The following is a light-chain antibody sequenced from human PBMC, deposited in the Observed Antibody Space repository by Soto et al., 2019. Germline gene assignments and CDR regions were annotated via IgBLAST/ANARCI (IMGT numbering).Light chain of an antibody. CDR3: QQYNTWLT. CDR2: GAS. Sequence: EIVMTQSPDTLSVSPGERVTLSCKASQSVSNDLAWYQQKPGQAPRLVIYGASTRATGIPARFSGGGSGTEFTLTISSLQSEDFAVYYCQQYNTWLTFGQGTRLEIK. CDR1: QSVSND. J-gene: IGKJ5*01. V-gene: IGKV3-15*01.